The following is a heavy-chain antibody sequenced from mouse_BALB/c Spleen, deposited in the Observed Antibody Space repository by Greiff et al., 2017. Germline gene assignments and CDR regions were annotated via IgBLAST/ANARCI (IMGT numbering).Heavy chain of an antibody. D-gene: IGHD1-1*01. V-gene: IGHV1-87*01. CDR3: AREGYYYGSSLAWFAY. CDR2: IYPGDGDT. J-gene: IGHJ3*01. Sequence: QVQLKQPGAELARPGASVKLSCKASGYTFTSYWMQWVKQRPGQGLEWIGAIYPGDGDTRYTQKFKGKATLTADKSSSTAYMQLSSLASEDSAVYYCAREGYYYGSSLAWFAYWGQGTLVTVSA. CDR1: GYTFTSYW.